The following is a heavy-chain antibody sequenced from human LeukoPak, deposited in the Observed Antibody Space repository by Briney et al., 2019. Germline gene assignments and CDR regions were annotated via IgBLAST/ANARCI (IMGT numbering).Heavy chain of an antibody. J-gene: IGHJ4*02. CDR1: GYTFTGYY. Sequence: ASVKVCCKASGYTFTGYYMHWVRQAPGQGLEWMGWINPNSGGTNYAQKFQGRVTMTRDTSISTAYMELSRLRSDDTAVYYCARENEVGVRGVPSYWGQGTLVTVSS. CDR3: ARENEVGVRGVPSY. D-gene: IGHD3-10*01. V-gene: IGHV1-2*02. CDR2: INPNSGGT.